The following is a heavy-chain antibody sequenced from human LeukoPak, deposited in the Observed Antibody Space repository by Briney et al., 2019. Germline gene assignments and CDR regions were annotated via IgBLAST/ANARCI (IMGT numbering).Heavy chain of an antibody. V-gene: IGHV4-59*01. CDR1: GGSIGSYY. CDR2: IYYSGST. D-gene: IGHD5-18*01. Sequence: SETLSLTCTVSGGSIGSYYWSWIRQPPGKGLEWIGYIYYSGSTNYNPSLKSRVTISVDTSKNQFSLKLSSVTAADTAVYYCARIYSYGYVDYWGQGTLVTVSS. J-gene: IGHJ4*02. CDR3: ARIYSYGYVDY.